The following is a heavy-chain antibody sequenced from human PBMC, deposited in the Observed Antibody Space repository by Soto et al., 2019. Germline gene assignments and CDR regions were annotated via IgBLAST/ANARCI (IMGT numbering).Heavy chain of an antibody. D-gene: IGHD6-19*01. CDR1: GYTFTGYY. CDR3: ARESASGWYRDGGYYYYGMDV. V-gene: IGHV1-2*04. Sequence: ASVKVSCKASGYTFTGYYMHWVRQAPGQGLEWMGWINPNSGGTNYAQKFQGWVTMTRDTSISTAYMELSRLRSDDTAVYYCARESASGWYRDGGYYYYGMDVWGQGTTVTVSS. J-gene: IGHJ6*02. CDR2: INPNSGGT.